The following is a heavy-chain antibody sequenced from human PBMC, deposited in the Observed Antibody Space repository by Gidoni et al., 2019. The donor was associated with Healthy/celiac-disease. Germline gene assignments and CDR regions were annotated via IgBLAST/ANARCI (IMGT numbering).Heavy chain of an antibody. J-gene: IGHJ4*02. V-gene: IGHV3-21*01. CDR2: ISSSSSYI. CDR1: GFTFSNYS. CDR3: ARQFTIFGVVTPPDY. Sequence: EVQLVESGGGLVKPGGSLRLSCAASGFTFSNYSMNWVRQAPGKGLEWVSSISSSSSYIYYADAVKGRFTISRDNAKNSLYLQMNSLRAEDTAVYYCARQFTIFGVVTPPDYWGQGTLVTVSS. D-gene: IGHD3-3*01.